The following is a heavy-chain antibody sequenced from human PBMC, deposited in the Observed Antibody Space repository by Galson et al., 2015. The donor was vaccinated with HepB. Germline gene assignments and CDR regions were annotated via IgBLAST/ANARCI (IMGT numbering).Heavy chain of an antibody. CDR1: GYTFTRYG. Sequence: SVKVSCKASGYTFTRYGISWVRQAPGQGLEWMGWISAYNGNTNYAQKLQGRVTMTTDTSTSIVYMELRSLRSDDTAVYYCAKTLSSQQLVRLPDKRDAFEIWGQGTMVTVSS. CDR3: AKTLSSQQLVRLPDKRDAFEI. J-gene: IGHJ3*02. CDR2: ISAYNGNT. V-gene: IGHV1-18*01. D-gene: IGHD6-13*01.